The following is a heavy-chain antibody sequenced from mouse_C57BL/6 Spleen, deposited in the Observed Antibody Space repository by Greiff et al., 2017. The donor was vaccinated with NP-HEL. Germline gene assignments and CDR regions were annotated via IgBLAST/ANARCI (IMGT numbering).Heavy chain of an antibody. CDR3: ARRSQAYGSSPWFVY. J-gene: IGHJ3*01. CDR2: ISGGGGNT. V-gene: IGHV5-9*01. CDR1: GFTFSSYT. D-gene: IGHD1-1*01. Sequence: EVQGVESGGGLVKPGGSLKLSCAASGFTFSSYTMSWVRQTPEKRLEWVATISGGGGNTYYPDSVKGRFTISRDNAKNTLYLQMSSLRSEDTALYYCARRSQAYGSSPWFVYWGQGTLVTVSA.